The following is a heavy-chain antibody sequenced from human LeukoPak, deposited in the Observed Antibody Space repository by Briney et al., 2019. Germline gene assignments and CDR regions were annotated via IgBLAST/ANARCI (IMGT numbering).Heavy chain of an antibody. J-gene: IGHJ4*02. CDR3: ARGATYYDFWSGYYPTDYYFDY. Sequence: SETLSLTCTVSGGSISSSSYYWDWIRQPPGKGLEWIGSIYYSGSTYYNPSLKSRVTISVDTSKNQFSLKLSSVTAADTAVYYCARGATYYDFWSGYYPTDYYFDYWGQGTLVTVSS. D-gene: IGHD3-3*01. V-gene: IGHV4-39*07. CDR1: GGSISSSSYY. CDR2: IYYSGST.